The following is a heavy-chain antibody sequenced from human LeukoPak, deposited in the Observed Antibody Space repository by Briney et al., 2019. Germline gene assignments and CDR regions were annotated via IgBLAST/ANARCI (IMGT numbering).Heavy chain of an antibody. CDR3: ARDNNWGPDY. CDR1: GFTFTAHY. V-gene: IGHV1-2*02. J-gene: IGHJ4*02. Sequence: ASVTVSCTTSGFTFTAHYMHWVRQAPGQGLEWMGWIKPDTGVTYYAQTFQGRFTMTVDVSISTVSMELTSLRSDDTAIYYCARDNNWGPDYWGQGTLVTVSS. D-gene: IGHD7-27*01. CDR2: IKPDTGVT.